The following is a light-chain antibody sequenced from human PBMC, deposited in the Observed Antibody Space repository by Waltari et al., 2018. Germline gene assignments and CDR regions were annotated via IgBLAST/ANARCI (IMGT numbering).Light chain of an antibody. J-gene: IGLJ3*02. Sequence: QSVLTHRPSASEAPGQRVTTSCAGSTSDIGSSCTYSYQQLPGTAPKLLIYDNNKRPSGIPDRISGSKSGTSATLGITGLQTGDEADYYCATWDSSLSAGVFGGGTKLTVL. CDR2: DNN. V-gene: IGLV1-51*01. CDR1: TSDIGSSC. CDR3: ATWDSSLSAGV.